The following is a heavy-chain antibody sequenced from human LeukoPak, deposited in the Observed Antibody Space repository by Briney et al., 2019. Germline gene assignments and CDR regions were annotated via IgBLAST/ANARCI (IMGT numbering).Heavy chain of an antibody. D-gene: IGHD2-21*02. Sequence: GGSLRLSCAASGFTFSSYSMNWVRQAPGKGLEWVSSISSSSSYIYYADSVKGRFTISRDNAKNSLYLQMNSLRAEDTAVYYCARDLAYCGGDCYFYASIYYYYGMDVWGQGTTVTVSS. V-gene: IGHV3-21*01. CDR3: ARDLAYCGGDCYFYASIYYYYGMDV. J-gene: IGHJ6*02. CDR2: ISSSSSYI. CDR1: GFTFSSYS.